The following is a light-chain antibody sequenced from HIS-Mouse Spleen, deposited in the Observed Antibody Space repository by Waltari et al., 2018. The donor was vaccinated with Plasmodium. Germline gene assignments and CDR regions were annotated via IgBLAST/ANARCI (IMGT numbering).Light chain of an antibody. V-gene: IGLV3-10*01. CDR1: ALPKNY. CDR2: EDS. CDR3: YSTDSSGNHSRV. Sequence: SYELTQPPSVSVSPGQTARITCSGDALPKNYAYWYQQKSGQAPVLVIYEDSKRPSGIPERFSGSSSGTIATLTISGAQVEDEADYYCYSTDSSGNHSRVFGGGTKLTVL. J-gene: IGLJ3*02.